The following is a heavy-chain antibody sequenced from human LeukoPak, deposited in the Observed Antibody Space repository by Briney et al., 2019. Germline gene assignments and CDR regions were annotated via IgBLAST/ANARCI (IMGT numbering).Heavy chain of an antibody. CDR2: IKPDGSEA. D-gene: IGHD4-17*01. CDR3: SKDPLGDYGST. CDR1: GFIFSNYA. V-gene: IGHV3-7*01. J-gene: IGHJ5*02. Sequence: GGSLRLSCAASGFIFSNYAMSWVRQAPGRGLEWVANIKPDGSEAWHVDSVKGRFTISRDNARNSLYLQMNSLRAEDTAMYYCSKDPLGDYGSTWGQGTLVTVSS.